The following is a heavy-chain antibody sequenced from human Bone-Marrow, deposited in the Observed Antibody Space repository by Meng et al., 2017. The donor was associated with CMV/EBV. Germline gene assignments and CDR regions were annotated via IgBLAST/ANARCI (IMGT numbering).Heavy chain of an antibody. CDR1: GGSVSSGSYY. D-gene: IGHD3-10*01. Sequence: LSLTCTVSGGSVSSGSYYWSWIRQAPGKGLEWVSYISSSSSTIYYADSVKGRFTISRDNAKNSLYLQMNSLRAEDTAVYYCARGLWFGENVDWFDPWGQGTLVTVSS. CDR2: ISSSSSTI. J-gene: IGHJ5*02. V-gene: IGHV3-11*04. CDR3: ARGLWFGENVDWFDP.